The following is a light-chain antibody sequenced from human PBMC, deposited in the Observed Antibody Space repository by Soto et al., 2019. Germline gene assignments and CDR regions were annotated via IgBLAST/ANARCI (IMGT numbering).Light chain of an antibody. Sequence: ETVMTQSPVTLSVSPGERATLSCRASQSVAINLAWYQQRPGQAPRLLIYGASTRATGIPARFSGSGSGTEFNLTISSLQSEDFAVYYCQQYNNWPPYTFGQGTKVDIK. J-gene: IGKJ2*01. CDR1: QSVAIN. CDR3: QQYNNWPPYT. CDR2: GAS. V-gene: IGKV3-15*01.